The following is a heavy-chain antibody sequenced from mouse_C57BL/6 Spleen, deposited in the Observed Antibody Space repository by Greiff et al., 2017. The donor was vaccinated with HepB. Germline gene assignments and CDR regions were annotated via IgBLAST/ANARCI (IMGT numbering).Heavy chain of an antibody. CDR3: TVYYYGSSFFYAMDY. CDR2: IRLKSDNYAT. V-gene: IGHV6-3*01. D-gene: IGHD1-1*01. J-gene: IGHJ4*01. Sequence: LQQSGGGLVQPGGSMKLSCVASGFTFSNYWMNWVRQSPEKGLEWVAQIRLKSDNYATHYAESVKGRFTISRDDSKSSVYLQMNNLRAEDTGIYYCTVYYYGSSFFYAMDYWGQGTSVTVSS. CDR1: GFTFSNYW.